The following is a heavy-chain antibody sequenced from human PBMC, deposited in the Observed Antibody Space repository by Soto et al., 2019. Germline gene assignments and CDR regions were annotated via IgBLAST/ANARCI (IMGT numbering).Heavy chain of an antibody. Sequence: EVQLLESGGGLVQPGGSLRLSCAASGFTFSSYAMSWVRQAPGKGLEWVSAISGSGGSTYYADSVKGRFTISRDNSKNTLYLQMNGLRAEDTAVYYCAKGVAEVLVPAAIVSWGQGTLVTVSS. J-gene: IGHJ4*02. CDR1: GFTFSSYA. CDR2: ISGSGGST. D-gene: IGHD2-2*01. CDR3: AKGVAEVLVPAAIVS. V-gene: IGHV3-23*01.